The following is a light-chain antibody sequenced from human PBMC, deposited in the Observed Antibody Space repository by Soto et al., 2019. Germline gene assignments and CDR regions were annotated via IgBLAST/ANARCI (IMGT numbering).Light chain of an antibody. CDR2: LEGSGSY. J-gene: IGLJ7*01. CDR1: SGHSSYI. CDR3: ETWDSNTHAV. V-gene: IGLV4-60*02. Sequence: QAVVTQSSSASASLGSSVKLTCTLSSGHSSYIIAWHQQQPGKAPRYLMKLEGSGSYNKGSGVPDRFSGSSSGADCYLTISNLQFEDEADYYCETWDSNTHAVFGGGTQLTVL.